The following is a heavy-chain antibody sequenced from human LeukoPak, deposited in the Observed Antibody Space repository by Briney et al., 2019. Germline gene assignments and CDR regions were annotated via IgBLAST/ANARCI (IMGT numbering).Heavy chain of an antibody. CDR1: GGTFSSYA. CDR3: ARGNWNGTYYYYYYMDV. CDR2: IIPIFGTA. Sequence: SVKVSCKASGGTFSSYAISWVRQAPGQGLEWRGGIIPIFGTANYAQKFQGRVTITTDESTSTAYMELSSLRSEDTAVYYCARGNWNGTYYYYYYMDVWGKGTTVTVSS. D-gene: IGHD1-1*01. J-gene: IGHJ6*03. V-gene: IGHV1-69*05.